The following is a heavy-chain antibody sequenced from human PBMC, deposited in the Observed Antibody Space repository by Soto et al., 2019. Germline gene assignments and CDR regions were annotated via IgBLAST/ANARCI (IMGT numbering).Heavy chain of an antibody. D-gene: IGHD6-19*01. Sequence: GGSLRLSCAASGFTFSSYGMHWVRQAPGKGLEWVAVIWYDGSNKYYADSVKGRFTISRDNSKNTLYLQMNSLRAEDTAVYYCARARSGWYGSAQIDAFDIWGQGTMVTVSS. CDR3: ARARSGWYGSAQIDAFDI. V-gene: IGHV3-33*01. CDR1: GFTFSSYG. J-gene: IGHJ3*02. CDR2: IWYDGSNK.